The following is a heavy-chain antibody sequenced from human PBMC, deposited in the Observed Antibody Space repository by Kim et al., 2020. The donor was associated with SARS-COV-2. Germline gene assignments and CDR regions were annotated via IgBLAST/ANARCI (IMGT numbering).Heavy chain of an antibody. D-gene: IGHD2-21*02. J-gene: IGHJ4*02. CDR3: ARWGTGVVTPDYFDY. CDR1: GGTFSSYA. CDR2: IIPIFGTA. V-gene: IGHV1-69*13. Sequence: SVKVSCKASGGTFSSYAISWVRQAPGQGLEWMGGIIPIFGTANYAQKFQGRVTITADESTSTAYMELSSLRSEDTAVYYCARWGTGVVTPDYFDYWGQGTLVTVSS.